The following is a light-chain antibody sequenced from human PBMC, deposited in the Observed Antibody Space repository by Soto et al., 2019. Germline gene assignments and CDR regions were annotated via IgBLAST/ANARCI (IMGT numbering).Light chain of an antibody. CDR1: QSAGSY. CDR3: QQRSGSLT. V-gene: IGKV3-11*01. J-gene: IGKJ4*01. CDR2: DTS. Sequence: EIVLTQSPATLSLSPGEGATLSCRASQSAGSYLAWYQQKPGQAPRLLIYDTSNRATGIPARFSGSGSGTDFTLTISSREPEGFAVCCCQQRSGSLTFGGGTKVEIK.